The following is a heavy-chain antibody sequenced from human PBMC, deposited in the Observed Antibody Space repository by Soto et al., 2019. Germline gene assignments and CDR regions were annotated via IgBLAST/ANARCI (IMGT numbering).Heavy chain of an antibody. J-gene: IGHJ4*02. CDR2: INPSGGST. Sequence: ASVKVSCKASGYTFTSYYMHWVRQAPGQGLEWMGIINPSGGSTSYAQKFQGRVTISRDNSNDTLYLETNSLRVEDTAIYYCAKNRGGEFTSSRYFDYWGQGTLVTVSS. V-gene: IGHV1-46*01. CDR1: GYTFTSYY. CDR3: AKNRGGEFTSSRYFDY. D-gene: IGHD3-16*01.